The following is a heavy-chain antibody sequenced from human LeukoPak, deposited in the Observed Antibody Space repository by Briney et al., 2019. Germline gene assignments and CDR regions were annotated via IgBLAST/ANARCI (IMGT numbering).Heavy chain of an antibody. D-gene: IGHD3-9*01. Sequence: GGSLRLSCAASGFTFSDYYMSWVRQAPGKGLEWVSAISGSGGSTYYADSVKGRFTISRDNSKNTLYLQMNGLRAEDTAVYYCAKGKPRYDILTGYPIDYWGQGTLVTVSS. J-gene: IGHJ4*02. CDR2: ISGSGGST. V-gene: IGHV3-23*01. CDR1: GFTFSDYY. CDR3: AKGKPRYDILTGYPIDY.